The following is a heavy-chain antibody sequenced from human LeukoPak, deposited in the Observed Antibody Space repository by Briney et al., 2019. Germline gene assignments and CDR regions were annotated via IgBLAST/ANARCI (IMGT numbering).Heavy chain of an antibody. Sequence: SETLSLTCAVYGGSFSGYYWSWIRQPPGKGLEWIGYIYYSGNTNYNPSLKSRVTISVDTSKNHFSLNLSSVTAADTAVYYCARLNTGSYGYNWFDPWGQGTLVTVSS. CDR3: ARLNTGSYGYNWFDP. CDR1: GGSFSGYY. V-gene: IGHV4-59*01. J-gene: IGHJ5*02. D-gene: IGHD1-26*01. CDR2: IYYSGNT.